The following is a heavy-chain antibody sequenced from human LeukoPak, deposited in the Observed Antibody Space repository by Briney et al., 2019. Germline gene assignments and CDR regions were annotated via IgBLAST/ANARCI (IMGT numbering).Heavy chain of an antibody. CDR2: IYHSGST. CDR1: GYSISSGYY. D-gene: IGHD3-3*01. CDR3: ATGSGSGVVISNYFDY. J-gene: IGHJ4*02. Sequence: PSETLSLTCAVSGYSISSGYYWGWIRQPPGKGLEWIGSIYHSGSTYYNPSLKSRVTISVDTSKNQFSLKLSSVTAADTAVYYCATGSGSGVVISNYFDYWGQGTLVTVSS. V-gene: IGHV4-38-2*01.